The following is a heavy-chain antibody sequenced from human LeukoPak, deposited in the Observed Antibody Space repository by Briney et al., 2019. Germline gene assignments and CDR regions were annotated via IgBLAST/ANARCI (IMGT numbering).Heavy chain of an antibody. D-gene: IGHD1-26*01. CDR3: ARASIVGATPVFDY. V-gene: IGHV3-64*01. CDR2: ISSNGGST. CDR1: GFTFSSYA. J-gene: IGHJ4*02. Sequence: GGSLRLSCAASGFTFSSYAMHWVRQAPGKGLEYVSAISSNGGSTYYANSVKGRFTISRDNAKNSLYLQMNSLRAEDTAVYYCARASIVGATPVFDYWGQGTLVTVSS.